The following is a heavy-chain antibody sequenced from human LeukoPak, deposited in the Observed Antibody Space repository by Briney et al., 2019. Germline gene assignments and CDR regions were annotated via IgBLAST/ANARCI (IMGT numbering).Heavy chain of an antibody. J-gene: IGHJ6*03. CDR1: GFTFSTYS. CDR3: ARGHTLRDFWSGSPGYMDV. Sequence: AGGSLRLSCAASGFTFSTYSMNWVRQAPGKGLEWVSSISSSSSSYIYYADSVKGRFTISRDNAKNSLYLQMNSLRAEDTAVYYCARGHTLRDFWSGSPGYMDVWGKGTTVTVSS. V-gene: IGHV3-21*01. CDR2: ISSSSSSYI. D-gene: IGHD3-3*01.